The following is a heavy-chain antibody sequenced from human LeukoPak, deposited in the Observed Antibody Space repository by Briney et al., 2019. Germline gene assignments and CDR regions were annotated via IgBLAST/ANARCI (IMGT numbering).Heavy chain of an antibody. D-gene: IGHD3-3*01. Sequence: GGSLRLSCAASGFIFGGYWMSWVRQAPGRGLEWVANINPDGSIKYYVDSIKGRFTISRDNAKNSLYLQMNSLRAEDTAVYYCASGFLQWLYWGQGTLVTVSS. CDR2: INPDGSIK. CDR1: GFIFGGYW. V-gene: IGHV3-7*01. CDR3: ASGFLQWLY. J-gene: IGHJ4*02.